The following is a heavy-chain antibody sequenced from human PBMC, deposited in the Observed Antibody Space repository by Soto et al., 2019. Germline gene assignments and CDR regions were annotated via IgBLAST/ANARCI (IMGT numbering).Heavy chain of an antibody. V-gene: IGHV3-21*01. J-gene: IGHJ2*01. CDR3: ASAAAGYWYFDL. CDR2: ISSGSSYI. CDR1: KFGITRWS. D-gene: IGHD6-13*01. Sequence: AWKFGITRWSLYRVSKAPGKGLEWVSSISSGSSYIYYADSVKGRFTTSRDNAKNSLYLQMDSLRAEDTAVYYCASAAAGYWYFDLWGRGTLVTVSS.